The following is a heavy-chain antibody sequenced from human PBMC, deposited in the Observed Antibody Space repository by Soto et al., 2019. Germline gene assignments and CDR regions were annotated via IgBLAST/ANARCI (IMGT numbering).Heavy chain of an antibody. Sequence: QVQLVQSGAEVKESVASVKVSCKASGYTFTGYYIHWVRQAPGQGLEWVGEISPKSGGTRYAEKFQGRVTMTKDTSISTVYMELSNLSPDDTAVYYCGRGRSGEVVVFYWGQGTLVTVHS. CDR2: ISPKSGGT. CDR1: GYTFTGYY. CDR3: GRGRSGEVVVFY. J-gene: IGHJ4*02. V-gene: IGHV1-2*02. D-gene: IGHD3-16*02.